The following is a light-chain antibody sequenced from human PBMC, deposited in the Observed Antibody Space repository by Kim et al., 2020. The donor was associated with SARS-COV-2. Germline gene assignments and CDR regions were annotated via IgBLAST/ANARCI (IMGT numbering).Light chain of an antibody. CDR1: SSNIGSNT. CDR3: AAWDDSLNCWV. Sequence: QSVLTQPPSASGTPGQRVTISCSGSSSNIGSNTVNWYQQLPGTAPKLLIYSNNQRPSGVPERFSGSKSGTSASLAISGLQSEDEADYYCAAWDDSLNCWVFGGGTQLTVL. V-gene: IGLV1-44*01. J-gene: IGLJ3*02. CDR2: SNN.